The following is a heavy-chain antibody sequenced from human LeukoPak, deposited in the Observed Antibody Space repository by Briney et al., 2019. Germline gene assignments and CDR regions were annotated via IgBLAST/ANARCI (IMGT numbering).Heavy chain of an antibody. V-gene: IGHV1-8*01. CDR3: PRVEDSSPGGGYHYGMDV. CDR2: MNPNSGTT. Sequence: ASVNVSCKASGYTFTSYDINWVRQATGQALEWMGWMNPNSGTTGYAQKFQGRVTMTRNASISTAYMELGRRAYEYTAVYYCPRVEDSSPGGGYHYGMDVWGQGTTVTVSS. J-gene: IGHJ6*02. CDR1: GYTFTSYD. D-gene: IGHD6-6*01.